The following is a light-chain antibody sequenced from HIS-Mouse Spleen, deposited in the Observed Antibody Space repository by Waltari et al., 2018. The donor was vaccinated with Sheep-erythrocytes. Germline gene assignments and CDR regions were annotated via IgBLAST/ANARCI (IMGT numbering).Light chain of an antibody. CDR2: HDS. CDR3: QAWDSSTAWV. V-gene: IGLV3-1*01. Sequence: SYELTQPPSVSVPPGQTASITCSGDKLGDKYACWYQQKPGQSPVLVIYHDSKRPSGIPERFSGSNSGNTATLTISGTQAMDEADYYCQAWDSSTAWVFGGGTKLTVL. J-gene: IGLJ3*02. CDR1: KLGDKY.